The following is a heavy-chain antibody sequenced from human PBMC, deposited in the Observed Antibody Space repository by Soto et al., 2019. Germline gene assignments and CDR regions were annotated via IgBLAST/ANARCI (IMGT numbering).Heavy chain of an antibody. D-gene: IGHD3-3*01. Sequence: SVNVSCKPSGGTLSSYSMSWVRQAPGQGLEWMGGIIPIFGTANDAQKFQGRVTITADESTSTAYMELSSLRSEDTAVYYCARTRSTYSDFWSGDKNYFDYWGQGTLVTVSS. J-gene: IGHJ4*02. CDR1: GGTLSSYS. CDR2: IIPIFGTA. CDR3: ARTRSTYSDFWSGDKNYFDY. V-gene: IGHV1-69*13.